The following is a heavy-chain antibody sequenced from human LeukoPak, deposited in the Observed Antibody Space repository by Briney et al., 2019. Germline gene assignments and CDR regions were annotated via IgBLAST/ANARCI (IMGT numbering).Heavy chain of an antibody. Sequence: SQTLSLTCTVSGGSISSGSYYWGWLRQPAGRGLEWIGRIYSSGSTNYNPSLKSRVTISVDTSKNQFSLKLSSVTAADTAVYYCARGATPRSSIAARYYYYFDYWGQGTLVTVSS. D-gene: IGHD6-6*01. CDR2: IYSSGST. V-gene: IGHV4-61*02. CDR1: GGSISSGSYY. CDR3: ARGATPRSSIAARYYYYFDY. J-gene: IGHJ4*02.